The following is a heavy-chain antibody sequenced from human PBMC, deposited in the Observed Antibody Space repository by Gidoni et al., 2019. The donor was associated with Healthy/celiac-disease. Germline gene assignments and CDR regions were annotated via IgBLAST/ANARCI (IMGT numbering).Heavy chain of an antibody. Sequence: EVQLVESGGGLVQPGGSLRLSCAASGFTFRSYSMNWVRQAPGKGLEWVSYISSSSSTIYYADSVKGRFTISRDNAKNSLYLQMNSLRAEDTVVYYCASTLVHCSSTSCYHDAFDIWGQGTMVTVSS. V-gene: IGHV3-48*01. CDR2: ISSSSSTI. CDR3: ASTLVHCSSTSCYHDAFDI. CDR1: GFTFRSYS. D-gene: IGHD2-2*01. J-gene: IGHJ3*02.